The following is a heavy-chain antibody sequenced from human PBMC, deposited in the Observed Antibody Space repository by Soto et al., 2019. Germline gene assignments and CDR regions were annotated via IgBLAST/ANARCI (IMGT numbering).Heavy chain of an antibody. V-gene: IGHV3-11*06. CDR3: ARTYRSTTDY. CDR2: ISSSSDYI. CDR1: GFTFRDYY. J-gene: IGHJ4*02. D-gene: IGHD1-1*01. Sequence: GGSLRLSCAASGFTFRDYYMNWIRQAPEKGLEWLSHISSSSDYIAYADSVKGRFTISRDNAKNSLYLQMNGLTAEDTAVYYCARTYRSTTDYWGQGTLVTVSS.